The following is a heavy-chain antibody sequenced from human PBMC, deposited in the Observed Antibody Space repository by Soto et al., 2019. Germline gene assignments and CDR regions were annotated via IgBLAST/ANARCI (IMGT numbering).Heavy chain of an antibody. J-gene: IGHJ5*02. D-gene: IGHD3-22*01. V-gene: IGHV4-59*01. CDR2: IYYSGST. CDR3: ARVRANLDSPPQNFDP. CDR1: GGSISRYY. Sequence: PSETLSLTCTVSGGSISRYYWSWIRQPPGKGLEWIGYIYYSGSTNYNPSLKSRVTISVDTSKNQFSLKLSSVTAADTAVYYCARVRANLDSPPQNFDPWGRGTLVTVSS.